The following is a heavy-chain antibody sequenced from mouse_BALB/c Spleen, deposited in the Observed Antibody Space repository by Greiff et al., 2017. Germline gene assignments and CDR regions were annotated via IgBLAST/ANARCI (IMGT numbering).Heavy chain of an antibody. CDR2: IDTSDSYT. CDR3: ARRRGNYGDYYAMDY. J-gene: IGHJ4*01. V-gene: IGHV1-69*01. CDR1: GYTFTDYW. D-gene: IGHD2-1*01. Sequence: QVQLQQSGAELVMPGASVKMSCKASGYTFTDYWMHWVKQRPGQGLEWIGAIDTSDSYTSYNQKFKGKATLTVDESSSTAYMQLSSLTSEDSAVYYCARRRGNYGDYYAMDYWGQGTSVTVSS.